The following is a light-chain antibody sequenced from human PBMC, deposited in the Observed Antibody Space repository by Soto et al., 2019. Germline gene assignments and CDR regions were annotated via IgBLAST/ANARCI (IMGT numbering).Light chain of an antibody. J-gene: IGLJ1*01. Sequence: QSVLAQPASVSGSPGQSITISCTGTSSDVGGYNYVSWYQQYPGKAPKVMIYDVSNRPSGVSNRFSGSKSGNTASLTISGLQAEDEADYYCSSYTSGSTYVFGSGTKVTVL. CDR2: DVS. V-gene: IGLV2-14*01. CDR1: SSDVGGYNY. CDR3: SSYTSGSTYV.